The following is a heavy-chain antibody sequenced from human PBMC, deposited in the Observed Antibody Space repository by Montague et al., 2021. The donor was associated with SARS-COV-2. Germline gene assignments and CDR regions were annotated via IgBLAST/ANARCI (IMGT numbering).Heavy chain of an antibody. CDR2: MYYSGST. D-gene: IGHD3-10*01. V-gene: IGHV4-34*01. J-gene: IGHJ6*02. CDR3: ARDVIVLQGVTKGMDV. CDR1: GGSFSGYY. Sequence: SETLSLTCAVYGGSFSGYYWSWIRQPPGEGLEWIGNMYYSGSTYYNPSLKSRVTISIDTSKNQFSLKLSSVTAADTAVYYCARDVIVLQGVTKGMDVWGQGTTATVSS.